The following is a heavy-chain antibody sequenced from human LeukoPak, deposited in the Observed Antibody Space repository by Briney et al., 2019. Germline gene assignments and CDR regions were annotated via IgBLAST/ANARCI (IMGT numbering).Heavy chain of an antibody. CDR1: GGSIISYY. CDR3: ARDRMNYDILTGYYSGYFDF. D-gene: IGHD3-9*01. V-gene: IGHV4-59*01. Sequence: SETLSLTCTVSGGSIISYYWSWIRQPPGKELEWIGYVYYLGTTNYNPSLKSRVTISVDTSKNQFSLNLTSVTAADTAVYYCARDRMNYDILTGYYSGYFDFWGPGTLVTVSS. J-gene: IGHJ4*02. CDR2: VYYLGTT.